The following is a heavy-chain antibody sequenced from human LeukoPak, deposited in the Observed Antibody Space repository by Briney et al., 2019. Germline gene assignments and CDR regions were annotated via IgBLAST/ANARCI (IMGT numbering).Heavy chain of an antibody. J-gene: IGHJ4*02. CDR1: GYTFTSYD. CDR2: MNPNSGNT. Sequence: GASVKVSCKASGYTFTSYDINWVRQATGQGLEWMGWMNPNSGNTGYAQKFQGRVTMTRNTSISTAYMELSSLRSEDTAVYYCARGHDILTGYYYDPFDYRGQGTLVTVSS. V-gene: IGHV1-8*01. CDR3: ARGHDILTGYYYDPFDY. D-gene: IGHD3-9*01.